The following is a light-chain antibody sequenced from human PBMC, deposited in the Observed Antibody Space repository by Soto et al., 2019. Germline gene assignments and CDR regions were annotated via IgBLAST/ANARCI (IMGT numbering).Light chain of an antibody. V-gene: IGLV1-51*01. CDR3: GTWDSSLSACYV. CDR2: DNN. J-gene: IGLJ1*01. CDR1: SSNIGNNY. Sequence: QSALTQPPSVSAAPGQTVTISCSGSSSNIGNNYVSWYQQLPGTAPKLLIYDNNKRPSGIPDRFSGSKSGTSATLGITGLQTGDEADYYCGTWDSSLSACYVFGTGTKVTVL.